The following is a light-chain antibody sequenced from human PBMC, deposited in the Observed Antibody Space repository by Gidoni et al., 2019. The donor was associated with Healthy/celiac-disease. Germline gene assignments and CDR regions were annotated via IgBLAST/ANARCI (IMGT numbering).Light chain of an antibody. CDR3: QQRSISLT. CDR2: DAS. Sequence: EIVLPQSPATLSLSPGERATLSCRASQSVSSYLAWYQQKPGQAPRLLIYDASNRATGIPARFSGSGSGTDFTLTISSLEPEDFAVYYCQQRSISLTFGGXTKVEIK. J-gene: IGKJ4*01. V-gene: IGKV3-11*01. CDR1: QSVSSY.